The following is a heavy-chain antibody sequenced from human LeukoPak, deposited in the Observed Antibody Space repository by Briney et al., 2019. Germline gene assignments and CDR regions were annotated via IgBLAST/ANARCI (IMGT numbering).Heavy chain of an antibody. Sequence: SETLSLTCTVSGGSISSYYWSWIRRPPGKGLEWIGYIYYSGTTNYNPSLKSRVTISVDTSKNQFSLKLSSVTAADTAVYYCARWDTAMVYFDYWGQGTLVTVSS. CDR3: ARWDTAMVYFDY. CDR1: GGSISSYY. V-gene: IGHV4-59*01. CDR2: IYYSGTT. J-gene: IGHJ4*02. D-gene: IGHD5-18*01.